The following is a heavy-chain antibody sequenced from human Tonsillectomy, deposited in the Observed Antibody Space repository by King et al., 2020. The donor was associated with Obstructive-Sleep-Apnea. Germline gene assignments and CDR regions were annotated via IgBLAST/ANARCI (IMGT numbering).Heavy chain of an antibody. CDR2: IYSSGST. Sequence: VQLQESGPGLVKPSETLSLICTVSGGSISRYYWSWIRQPPGKGLEWIGYIYSSGSTNYNPPLKGRVTISVDTSKNQFSLNRTSVTAADTAVYYCARVGYTSGWYYFDSWGQGTLVTVSS. J-gene: IGHJ4*02. CDR3: ARVGYTSGWYYFDS. V-gene: IGHV4-59*08. CDR1: GGSISRYY. D-gene: IGHD6-19*01.